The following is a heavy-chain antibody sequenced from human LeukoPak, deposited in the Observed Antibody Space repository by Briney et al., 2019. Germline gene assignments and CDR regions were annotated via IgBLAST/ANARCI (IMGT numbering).Heavy chain of an antibody. J-gene: IGHJ1*01. CDR2: ISNSGHRT. CDR3: ARGLSGSSDK. V-gene: IGHV3-64*02. Sequence: GGSLRLSCAASGFTFSNFAMPWVRQTPGKGLQYVAAISNSGHRTHYVDSVQGRFTVSRDNSKNTLYLQMGSLRPEDTALYYCARGLSGSSDKWGQGVLVAVSS. CDR1: GFTFSNFA. D-gene: IGHD7-27*01.